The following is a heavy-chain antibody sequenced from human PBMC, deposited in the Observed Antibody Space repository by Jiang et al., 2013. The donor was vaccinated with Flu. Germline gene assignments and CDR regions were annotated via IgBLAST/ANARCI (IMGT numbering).Heavy chain of an antibody. CDR3: ARAPGALYDSSGSGAFDI. D-gene: IGHD3-22*01. CDR2: INPSGGST. CDR1: GYTFTSYY. Sequence: SCKASGYTFTSYYMHWVRQAPGQGLEWMGIINPSGGSTSYAQKFQGRVTMTRDTSTSTVYMELSSLRSEDTAVYYCARAPGALYDSSGSGAFDIWGQGTMVTVSS. J-gene: IGHJ3*02. V-gene: IGHV1-46*01.